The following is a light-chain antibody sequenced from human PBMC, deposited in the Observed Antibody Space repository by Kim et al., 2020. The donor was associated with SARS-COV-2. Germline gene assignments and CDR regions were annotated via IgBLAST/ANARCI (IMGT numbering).Light chain of an antibody. Sequence: SASVGDRVTIPCRASRSITGWVAWYQQKPGRTPKLLIYEASTLQSGVPSRFSGSGSGTEFTLTISSLQPDDFATYYCQQYDTSLTFGQGTKVDIK. J-gene: IGKJ1*01. CDR3: QQYDTSLT. CDR2: EAS. V-gene: IGKV1-5*03. CDR1: RSITGW.